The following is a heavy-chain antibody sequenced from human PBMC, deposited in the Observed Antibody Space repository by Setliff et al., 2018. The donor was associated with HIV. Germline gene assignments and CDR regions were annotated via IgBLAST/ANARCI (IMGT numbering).Heavy chain of an antibody. CDR1: GFTFSNYW. V-gene: IGHV3-7*01. CDR3: ARDPGGAGALAH. Sequence: PGGSLRLSCVASGFTFSNYWMSWVRQAPGKGLEWVANIKQEGREKYYVDSVKGRFTISRDNAKNSLYLQMNSLRAEDTAVYLCARDPGGAGALAHWGQGTLVTVSS. D-gene: IGHD1-26*01. J-gene: IGHJ1*01. CDR2: IKQEGREK.